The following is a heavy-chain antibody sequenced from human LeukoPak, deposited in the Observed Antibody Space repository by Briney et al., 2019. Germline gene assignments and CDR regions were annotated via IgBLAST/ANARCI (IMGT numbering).Heavy chain of an antibody. J-gene: IGHJ6*02. CDR1: GFTFSNAW. CDR2: IKSKTDGGTT. CDR3: ASKITFGGVHGDV. Sequence: PGGSLRLSCAASGFTFSNAWMSWVRQAPGKGLEWVGRIKSKTDGGTTDYAAPVKGRFTISRDDSKNTLYLQMNSLKTEDTAVYYCASKITFGGVHGDVWGQGTTVTVSS. D-gene: IGHD3-16*01. V-gene: IGHV3-15*01.